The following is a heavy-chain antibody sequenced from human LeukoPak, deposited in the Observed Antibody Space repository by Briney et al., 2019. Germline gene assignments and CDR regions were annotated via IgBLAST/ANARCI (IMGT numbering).Heavy chain of an antibody. CDR3: ARQKCTSTSCLTKNAFGI. V-gene: IGHV4-4*09. D-gene: IGHD2-2*01. Sequence: SETLSLTCTVSGSISSYYWSWIRQPPGKGLEWIGYIYTSGSTIYNPSLKSRVTISVDTSKNQFSLDLSSVTAADTAVYYCARQKCTSTSCLTKNAFGIWGQGTMVTVSS. CDR1: GSISSYY. J-gene: IGHJ3*02. CDR2: IYTSGST.